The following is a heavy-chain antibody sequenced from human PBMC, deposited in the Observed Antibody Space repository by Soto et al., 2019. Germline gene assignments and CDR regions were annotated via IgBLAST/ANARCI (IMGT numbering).Heavy chain of an antibody. CDR1: GYSFTSYW. D-gene: IGHD3-3*01. CDR3: ARQSHDFWSGYPHPKYGMDV. J-gene: IGHJ6*02. Sequence: GESLKISCKGSGYSFTSYWIGWVRQMPGKGLEWMGIIDPGDSDTRYSPSFQGQVTISADKSISTAYLQWSSLKASDTAMYYCARQSHDFWSGYPHPKYGMDVWGQGTTVTVSS. V-gene: IGHV5-51*01. CDR2: IDPGDSDT.